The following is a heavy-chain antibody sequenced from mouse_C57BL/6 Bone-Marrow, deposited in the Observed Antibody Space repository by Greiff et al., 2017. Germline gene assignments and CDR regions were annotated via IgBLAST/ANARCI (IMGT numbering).Heavy chain of an antibody. J-gene: IGHJ4*01. CDR3: AIVYGNYVFYAMDY. D-gene: IGHD2-1*01. Sequence: VQLQQSGPELVKPGASVKISCKASGYTFTDYYMNWVKQSHGKSLEWIGDINPNNGGTSYNQKFKGKATLTVDKSSRTAYMELRSLTSEDSAVYYCAIVYGNYVFYAMDYWGQGTSVTVSS. CDR2: INPNNGGT. V-gene: IGHV1-26*01. CDR1: GYTFTDYY.